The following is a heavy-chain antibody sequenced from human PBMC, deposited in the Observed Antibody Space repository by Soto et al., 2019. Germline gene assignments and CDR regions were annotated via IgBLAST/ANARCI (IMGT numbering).Heavy chain of an antibody. Sequence: SVKVSCKASGGTFSSYAISWVRQAPGQGLEWMGGIIPIFGTANYAQKFQGRVTITADESTSTAYMELSSLRSEDTAVYYCARVFASSIAALCYYYGMDVWGQGTTVTVSS. CDR2: IIPIFGTA. V-gene: IGHV1-69*13. D-gene: IGHD6-6*01. CDR1: GGTFSSYA. J-gene: IGHJ6*02. CDR3: ARVFASSIAALCYYYGMDV.